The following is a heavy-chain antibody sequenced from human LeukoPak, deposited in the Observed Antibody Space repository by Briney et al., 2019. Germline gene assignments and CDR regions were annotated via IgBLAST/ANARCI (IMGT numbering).Heavy chain of an antibody. Sequence: PGGSLRLSCAVSGYTFSSYWMHWVRQAPGKGLVWVSRIDRDGSRINYADSVKGRFTISRDNGKNTLFLQMNSLRAEDAAVYYCVKSRRVGANQRGLFDYWGQGTLVTVSP. J-gene: IGHJ4*02. D-gene: IGHD1-26*01. CDR3: VKSRRVGANQRGLFDY. CDR1: GYTFSSYW. CDR2: IDRDGSRI. V-gene: IGHV3-74*01.